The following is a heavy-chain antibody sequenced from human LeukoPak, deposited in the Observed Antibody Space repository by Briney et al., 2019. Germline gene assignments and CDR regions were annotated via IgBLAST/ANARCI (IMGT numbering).Heavy chain of an antibody. CDR1: GFTFSGSA. J-gene: IGHJ3*02. Sequence: GGSLRLSCAASGFTFSGSAMHWVRQASGKGLEWVGRIRSKANSYATAYAASVKGRFTISRDDSKNTAYLQMNSPKTEDTAVYYCTRQRPRSVLRFLEWLSFDAFDIWGQGTMVTVSS. CDR2: IRSKANSYAT. V-gene: IGHV3-73*01. D-gene: IGHD3-3*01. CDR3: TRQRPRSVLRFLEWLSFDAFDI.